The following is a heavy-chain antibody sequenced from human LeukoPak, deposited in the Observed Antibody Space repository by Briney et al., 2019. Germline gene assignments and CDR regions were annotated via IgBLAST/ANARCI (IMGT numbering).Heavy chain of an antibody. D-gene: IGHD6-13*01. V-gene: IGHV3-30-3*01. CDR1: GFTFSSYA. CDR3: ARASLDRIAEAGLRILWFDP. CDR2: ISYDGSNK. Sequence: GRSLRLSCAASGFTFSSYAMHWVRQAPGKGLEWVAVISYDGSNKYYADSVKGRFTISRDNSKNTLYLQMNSLRAEDTAVYYCARASLDRIAEAGLRILWFDPWGQGTLVTVSS. J-gene: IGHJ5*02.